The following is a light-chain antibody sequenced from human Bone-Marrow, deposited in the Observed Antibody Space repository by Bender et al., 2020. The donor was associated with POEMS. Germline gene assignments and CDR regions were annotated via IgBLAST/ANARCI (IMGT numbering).Light chain of an antibody. CDR3: SSFTSSINWV. Sequence: QSALTQPASVSGSPGQSITISCTGTSSDVGNYHLVSWYQQYPGKAPKVMIYDVTNRPSGVSNRFSGSKSGNTASLTISGLQAEDEADYYCSSFTSSINWVFGGGTKLTVL. J-gene: IGLJ3*02. CDR2: DVT. V-gene: IGLV2-14*02. CDR1: SSDVGNYHL.